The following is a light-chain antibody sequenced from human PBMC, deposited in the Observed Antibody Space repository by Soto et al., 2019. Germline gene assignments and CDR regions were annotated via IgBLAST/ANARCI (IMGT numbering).Light chain of an antibody. Sequence: DIVLTQSPATLSVSPGDTVTLSCRASESLFGFLAWYQQKPGQTPRLLMYGVSTRATGIPARFSGGGSATDFTLTISSLKSEDSAFYFCQSYNDWPFASGLGTRLEI. CDR1: ESLFGF. CDR2: GVS. CDR3: QSYNDWPFA. J-gene: IGKJ2*01. V-gene: IGKV3-15*01.